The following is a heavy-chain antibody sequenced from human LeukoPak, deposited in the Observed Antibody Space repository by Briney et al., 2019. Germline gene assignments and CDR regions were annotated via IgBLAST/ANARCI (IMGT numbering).Heavy chain of an antibody. CDR2: IIPIFGTA. V-gene: IGHV1-69*05. Sequence: SVTVSCKASGCTFSSYAISWVRQAPGQGLEWMGRIIPIFGTANYAQKFQGRVTITTDESTSTAYMELSSLRSEDKAVYYCARGVLAEPIRFDPWGQGTLVTVSS. CDR3: ARGVLAEPIRFDP. CDR1: GCTFSSYA. D-gene: IGHD3-3*01. J-gene: IGHJ5*02.